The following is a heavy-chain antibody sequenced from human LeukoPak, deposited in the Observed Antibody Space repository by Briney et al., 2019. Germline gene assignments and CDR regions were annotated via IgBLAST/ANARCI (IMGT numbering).Heavy chain of an antibody. V-gene: IGHV4-34*01. CDR1: GGSFSGYY. CDR2: INHSGST. J-gene: IGHJ6*02. Sequence: PSETLSLTCAVYGGSFSGYYWSWIRQPPGKGLEWSGEINHSGSTNYNPSLTSRVTISVDTSKNQFSLKLSSVTAADTAVYYCARGNWGRNYGMDVWGQGTTVTVSS. D-gene: IGHD7-27*01. CDR3: ARGNWGRNYGMDV.